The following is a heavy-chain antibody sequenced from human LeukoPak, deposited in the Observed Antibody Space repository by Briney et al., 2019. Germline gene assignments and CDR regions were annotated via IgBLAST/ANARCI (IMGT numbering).Heavy chain of an antibody. CDR2: ISYEGSNR. CDR1: GFTFSNHG. J-gene: IGHJ4*02. CDR3: ARDYSGNYCFDY. Sequence: GRSLRLSCVASGFTFSNHGMHWVRQAPGKGLEGVALISYEGSNRYHADSVKGRFTISRDDSKNTLYLQMNSLTAADTALYYCARDYSGNYCFDYWGQGTLVTVSS. D-gene: IGHD1-26*01. V-gene: IGHV3-30*04.